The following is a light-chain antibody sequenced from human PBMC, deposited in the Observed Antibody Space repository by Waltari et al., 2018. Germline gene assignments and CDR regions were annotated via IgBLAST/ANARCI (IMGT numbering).Light chain of an antibody. CDR2: RNN. V-gene: IGLV1-47*01. CDR3: AVWNDSLSGRV. Sequence: QSVLTQPPSASGTPGQRVTLPCSGSRSNLGNNYVYWYQQPPGTAPKRLIYRNNQRPSGVPDRFSGSKSGTSASLAISGLRSEDEADYYCAVWNDSLSGRVFGGGTKVTVL. CDR1: RSNLGNNY. J-gene: IGLJ3*02.